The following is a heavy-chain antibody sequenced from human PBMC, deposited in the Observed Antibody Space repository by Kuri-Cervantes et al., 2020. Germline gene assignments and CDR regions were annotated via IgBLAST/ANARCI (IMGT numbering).Heavy chain of an antibody. Sequence: SVKVSCKPSGGTFSSYAISWVRQAPGQGLEWMGGIIPIFGTANYAQKFQGRVTITADKSTSTAYMELSSLRSEDTAVYYCAKDLTMGAAGLDYWGQGTLVTVSS. CDR1: GGTFSSYA. D-gene: IGHD6-13*01. V-gene: IGHV1-69*06. CDR3: AKDLTMGAAGLDY. J-gene: IGHJ4*02. CDR2: IIPIFGTA.